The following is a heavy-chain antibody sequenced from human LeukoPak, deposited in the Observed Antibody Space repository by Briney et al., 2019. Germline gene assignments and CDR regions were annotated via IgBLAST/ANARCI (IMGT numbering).Heavy chain of an antibody. CDR1: GYTLTELS. J-gene: IGHJ4*02. CDR3: ATDRGYYDSSGYRREGFDY. V-gene: IGHV1-24*01. D-gene: IGHD3-22*01. CDR2: FDPEDGET. Sequence: ASVKVSCKVSGYTLTELSMHWVRQAPGKGLEWMGGFDPEDGETIYAQKFQGRVTMTEDTSTDTAYMELSSLRSEDTAVYYCATDRGYYDSSGYRREGFDYWGQGTLVTVSS.